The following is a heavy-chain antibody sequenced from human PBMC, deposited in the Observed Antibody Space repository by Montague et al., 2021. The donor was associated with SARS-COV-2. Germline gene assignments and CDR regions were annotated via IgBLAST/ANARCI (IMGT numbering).Heavy chain of an antibody. CDR1: GGSVSSSSYC. D-gene: IGHD3-10*01. Sequence: SKTLSLTCTVSGGSVSSSSYCWGWIRQPPGKGLEWIGSIYYTGSTYYNPSLKSRVTISVDTSKNQFSLKLSSVTAADTAVYYCARHITGSGNAFDIWGQGTMVTVSS. CDR3: ARHITGSGNAFDI. V-gene: IGHV4-39*01. J-gene: IGHJ3*02. CDR2: IYYTGST.